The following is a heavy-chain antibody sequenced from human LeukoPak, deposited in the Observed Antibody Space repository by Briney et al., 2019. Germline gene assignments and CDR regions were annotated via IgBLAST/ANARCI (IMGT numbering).Heavy chain of an antibody. J-gene: IGHJ3*02. D-gene: IGHD5-18*01. CDR1: GESFSGHY. CDR3: ARFMVILGEDAFDI. Sequence: TSETLSLTCAVYGESFSGHYWSWIRQPPGKGLEWIGEINDSGSTNYNPSLKSRVTISVDTSKNQFSLKVNSVTAADTAMYYCARFMVILGEDAFDIWGQGTMVTVSS. CDR2: INDSGST. V-gene: IGHV4-34*01.